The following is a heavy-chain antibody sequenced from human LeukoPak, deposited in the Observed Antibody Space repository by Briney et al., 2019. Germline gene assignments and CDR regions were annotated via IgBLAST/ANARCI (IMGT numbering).Heavy chain of an antibody. V-gene: IGHV3-74*01. J-gene: IGHJ5*02. Sequence: PGASLRLSCAASGFTFSSYWMYWVRQAPGKGLVWVSRINGDGRSTSYADSVKGRFTISRDNAKNTLYLQMNSLRAEDTAVYYCARSNWFDPWGQGTLVTVSS. CDR1: GFTFSSYW. CDR3: ARSNWFDP. CDR2: INGDGRST.